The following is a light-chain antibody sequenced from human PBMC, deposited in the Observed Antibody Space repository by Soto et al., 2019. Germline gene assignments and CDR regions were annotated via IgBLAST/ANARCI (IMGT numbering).Light chain of an antibody. CDR1: ESVSTN. Sequence: EIVLSQSLVTVSFTPVERVTLSFRASESVSTNLAWYQQKAGQDPRIIIYGESTRATGIPARFSGSGSGTDFTLTISRLEPEEWTVYYGEEFSSYPLTFGGGTKVDNK. V-gene: IGKV3-20*01. J-gene: IGKJ4*01. CDR3: EEFSSYPLT. CDR2: GES.